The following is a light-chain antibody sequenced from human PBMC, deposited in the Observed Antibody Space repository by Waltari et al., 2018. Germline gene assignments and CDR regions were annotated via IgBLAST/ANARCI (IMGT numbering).Light chain of an antibody. Sequence: QSVLTQPASVSGSPGQSITISSTGTSSDIGGYNYVSWYQQHPGKAPKLMIYDVSRWPSGVSHRFSGSKSGNTASLTISGLQAEDEAHYYCTSYTSTNTVIFGGGTKVTVL. CDR3: TSYTSTNTVI. J-gene: IGLJ2*01. CDR1: SSDIGGYNY. CDR2: DVS. V-gene: IGLV2-14*03.